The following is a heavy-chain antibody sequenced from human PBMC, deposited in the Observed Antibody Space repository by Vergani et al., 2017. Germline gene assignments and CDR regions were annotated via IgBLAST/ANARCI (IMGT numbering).Heavy chain of an antibody. V-gene: IGHV3-23*01. D-gene: IGHD6-13*01. J-gene: IGHJ6*02. CDR1: GFTFSSYA. Sequence: EVQLLESGGGLVQPGGSLRLSCAASGFTFSSYAMSWVRQAPGKGLEWVSAISGSGGSTYYADSVKGRFTISRDNSKNTLYLQMNSLRAEDTAVYYCAKAHPDSSSWYGPFYYYCGMDGGSQGRTVTVSS. CDR2: ISGSGGST. CDR3: AKAHPDSSSWYGPFYYYCGMDG.